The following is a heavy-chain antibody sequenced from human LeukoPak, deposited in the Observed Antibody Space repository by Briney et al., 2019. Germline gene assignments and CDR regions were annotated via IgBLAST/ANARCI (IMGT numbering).Heavy chain of an antibody. Sequence: PGGSLRLSCAASGFTFSSYWMSWARQAPGKGLEWVANIKQDGSEKYYVDSVKGRFTISRDNAKNSLYLQMNSLRAEDTAVYYCARDDSYYDFWSGLFDPWGQGTLVTVSS. CDR2: IKQDGSEK. V-gene: IGHV3-7*01. CDR1: GFTFSSYW. J-gene: IGHJ5*02. CDR3: ARDDSYYDFWSGLFDP. D-gene: IGHD3-3*01.